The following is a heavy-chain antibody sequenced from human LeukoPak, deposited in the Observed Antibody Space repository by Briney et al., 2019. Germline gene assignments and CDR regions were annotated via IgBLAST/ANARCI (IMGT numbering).Heavy chain of an antibody. V-gene: IGHV3-66*01. CDR1: GFTVSDNY. CDR2: ISGGGAT. CDR3: ASETGTAVGDY. Sequence: GGSLRLSCAASGFTVSDNYMSWVRQAPGKGLEWVSLISGGGATYYTDSVKDRFTISRDNSKNTLYLQMNSLSAEDTAVYYCASETGTAVGDYWGQGTLVTVSS. J-gene: IGHJ4*02. D-gene: IGHD6-19*01.